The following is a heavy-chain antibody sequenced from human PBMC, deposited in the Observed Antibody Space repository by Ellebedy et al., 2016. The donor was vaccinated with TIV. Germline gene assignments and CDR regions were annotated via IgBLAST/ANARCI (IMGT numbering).Heavy chain of an antibody. V-gene: IGHV4-39*07. CDR2: FFYSGST. D-gene: IGHD1-1*01. CDR3: ARLNDDHYYYGMDV. J-gene: IGHJ6*02. Sequence: MPSETLSLTCTVSGGSLSSSSYFWGWIRQPPGKGLEWIGSFFYSGSTYYNPSLKSRVTISANMSKNQFSLRLNSVTAADTAVYYCARLNDDHYYYGMDVWGQGTAVTVSS. CDR1: GGSLSSSSYF.